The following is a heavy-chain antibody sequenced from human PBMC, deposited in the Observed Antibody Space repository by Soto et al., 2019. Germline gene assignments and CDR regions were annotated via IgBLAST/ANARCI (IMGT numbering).Heavy chain of an antibody. D-gene: IGHD2-2*01. Sequence: QVQLVQSGAEVKKPGSSVKVSCKASGGTFSSYAISWVRQAPGQGLEWMGGIIPIFGTANYAQKFQGRVTITADKSTSTAYMELSSLRSEDTAVYYCARGGVVVPAASATHDPLRYYYYYGMDVWGQGTTVTVSS. CDR1: GGTFSSYA. CDR2: IIPIFGTA. V-gene: IGHV1-69*06. J-gene: IGHJ6*02. CDR3: ARGGVVVPAASATHDPLRYYYYYGMDV.